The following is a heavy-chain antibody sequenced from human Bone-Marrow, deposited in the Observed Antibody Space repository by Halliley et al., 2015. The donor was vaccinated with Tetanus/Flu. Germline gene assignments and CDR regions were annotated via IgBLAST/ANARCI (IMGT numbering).Heavy chain of an antibody. J-gene: IGHJ5*02. CDR2: LYYSGGT. CDR1: GGSISSSNYC. CDR3: ARLSMVRGKNFDP. V-gene: IGHV4-39*01. Sequence: LRLSCTVSGGSISSSNYCWGWIRQPPGKGLEWIGSLYYSGGTSYNPSLKSRVTVFADTSKNQFSLKLTSVTAADTAVYYCARLSMVRGKNFDPWGQGTLVTVSS. D-gene: IGHD3-10*01.